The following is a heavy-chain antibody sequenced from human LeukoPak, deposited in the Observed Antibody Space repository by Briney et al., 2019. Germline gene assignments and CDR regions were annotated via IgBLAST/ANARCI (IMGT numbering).Heavy chain of an antibody. CDR2: ISAYNGNT. CDR3: ARENYCSSTSCLGGNWFDP. CDR1: GYTITSYG. D-gene: IGHD2-2*01. V-gene: IGHV1-18*01. J-gene: IGHJ5*02. Sequence: ASVKVSCKASGYTITSYGISWVRQAPGQGLEWMGWISAYNGNTNYAQKLQGRVTMTTDTSTSTAYMELRSLRSDDTAVYYCARENYCSSTSCLGGNWFDPWGQGTLVTVSS.